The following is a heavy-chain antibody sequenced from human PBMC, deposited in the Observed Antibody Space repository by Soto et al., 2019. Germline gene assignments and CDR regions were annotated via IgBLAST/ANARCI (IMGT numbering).Heavy chain of an antibody. V-gene: IGHV3-23*01. CDR2: ISGNGGDYP. CDR1: GFTFSPYA. Sequence: EVQLLESGGGLVQPGGSLRLSCAASGFTFSPYAMGWVRQAPGKGLEWVSPISGNGGDYPYYADSVKGRFTISRDNSKNTLYLQMNSLRAEDTAVYYCVPLCRYCSTTTPSWGQGTLVTVSS. D-gene: IGHD2-2*01. CDR3: VPLCRYCSTTTPS. J-gene: IGHJ4*02.